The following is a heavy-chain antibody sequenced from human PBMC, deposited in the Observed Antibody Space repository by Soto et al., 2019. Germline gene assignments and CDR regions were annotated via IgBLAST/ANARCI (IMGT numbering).Heavy chain of an antibody. J-gene: IGHJ4*02. CDR2: IFTRGTA. Sequence: PGGSLRLSCTAPGFSVNDNYMAWVRQAPGKSPEWVAVIFTRGTAHYADSVTGRFTFSSDNSKRTLNLQLNNLRAEDTAVYYCTKLWGYYFESWGQGTLVTVSS. CDR3: TKLWGYYFES. V-gene: IGHV3-53*01. CDR1: GFSVNDNY. D-gene: IGHD3-22*01.